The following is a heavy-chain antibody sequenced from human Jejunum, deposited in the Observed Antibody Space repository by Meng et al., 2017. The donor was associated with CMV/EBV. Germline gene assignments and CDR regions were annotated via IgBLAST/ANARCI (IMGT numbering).Heavy chain of an antibody. CDR1: DFTLNGAW. Sequence: ASDFTLNGAWMTWVRQAPGKGLVWVSRTNSDGSSTSYADAVEGRFTISRDNAKNTLYLQLNSLRAEDTAIYYCASDRYSSTWTYYWGQGTLVTVSS. CDR2: TNSDGSST. CDR3: ASDRYSSTWTYY. D-gene: IGHD6-13*01. V-gene: IGHV3-74*01. J-gene: IGHJ4*02.